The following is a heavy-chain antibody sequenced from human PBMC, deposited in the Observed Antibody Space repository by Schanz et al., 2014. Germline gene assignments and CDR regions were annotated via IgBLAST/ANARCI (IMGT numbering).Heavy chain of an antibody. CDR2: ISGTGGGTA. CDR3: AKDQGPVLPPFDS. Sequence: EVQLVESGGGLVQPGGSLRLSCAASGFTFSIHYMSWVRQAPGKGREWVSGISGTGGGTAYYADSVKGRFTISRDNSMHTLYLQMNSLRDEDTAVYFCAKDQGPVLPPFDSWGQGTLVTVSS. CDR1: GFTFSIHY. V-gene: IGHV3-23*04. J-gene: IGHJ4*02. D-gene: IGHD1-26*01.